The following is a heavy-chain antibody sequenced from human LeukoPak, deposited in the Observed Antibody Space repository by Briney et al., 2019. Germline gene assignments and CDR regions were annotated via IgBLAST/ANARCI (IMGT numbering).Heavy chain of an antibody. Sequence: GGSLRLSCAASGLNVSTNYMSWVRQAPGKGLEWVSIIYSGGSAYYADSVKGRFTISRDNSKNTLYLQMNGLRAEDTAVYYCASGGVLWFGELLTYYHGMDVWGQGTTVTVSS. D-gene: IGHD3-10*01. J-gene: IGHJ6*02. CDR3: ASGGVLWFGELLTYYHGMDV. CDR2: IYSGGSA. CDR1: GLNVSTNY. V-gene: IGHV3-66*01.